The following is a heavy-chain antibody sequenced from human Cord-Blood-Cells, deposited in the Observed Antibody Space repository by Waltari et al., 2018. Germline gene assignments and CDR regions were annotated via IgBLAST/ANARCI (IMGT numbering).Heavy chain of an antibody. CDR2: IKSKTDGGTT. Sequence: EVQLVESGGGLVKPGGSLRLSCAASGFTFSNAWMSWVRQAPGKGLEWVGRIKSKTDGGTTDYAAPVKGRFTISRDDSKNTLYLQMNSLKTEDTAVYYCTLQPALFTMVQYYFDYWGQGTLVTVSS. CDR3: TLQPALFTMVQYYFDY. CDR1: GFTFSNAW. J-gene: IGHJ4*02. V-gene: IGHV3-15*01. D-gene: IGHD3-10*01.